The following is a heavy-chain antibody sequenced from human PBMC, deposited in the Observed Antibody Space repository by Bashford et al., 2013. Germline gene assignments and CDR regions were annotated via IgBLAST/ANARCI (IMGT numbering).Heavy chain of an antibody. CDR2: IKQDGSER. CDR3: ARGPENAWKVFDY. J-gene: IGHJ4*02. V-gene: IGHV3-7*01. D-gene: IGHD1-1*01. Sequence: VRQAPGKGLEWVANIKQDGSERYYVDSVKGRFTISKDDAKSSLYLQMISLRVEDTAVYYCARGPENAWKVFDYWGQGNPGHRLL.